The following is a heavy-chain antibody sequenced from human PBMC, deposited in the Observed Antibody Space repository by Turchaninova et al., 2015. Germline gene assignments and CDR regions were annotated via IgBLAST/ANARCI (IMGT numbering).Heavy chain of an antibody. V-gene: IGHV4-34*01. D-gene: IGHD3-3*01. CDR3: ARGLRFSQWSNEILTYNFYGMDV. Sequence: QVQLQQWGAGTLNPSMNLSLSWHATCVSLRGLYWAGVRQSPRKGLGRNGRINHRGRTTYNPSLKTRVTMSGDTSNSQFSLRLKSVTAADTAVYYCARGLRFSQWSNEILTYNFYGMDVWGQGTAVNVSS. CDR2: INHRGRT. CDR1: CVSLRGLY. J-gene: IGHJ6*02.